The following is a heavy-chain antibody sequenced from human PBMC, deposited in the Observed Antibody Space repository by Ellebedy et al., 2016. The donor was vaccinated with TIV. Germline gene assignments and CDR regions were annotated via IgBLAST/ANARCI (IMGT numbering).Heavy chain of an antibody. J-gene: IGHJ4*02. D-gene: IGHD2-8*02. CDR1: GFPFSSYS. V-gene: IGHV3-21*01. CDR3: AADASLVH. Sequence: PGGSLRLSCAASGFPFSSYSMNWVRQAPGKGLEWVSSISSTGYYIYYAASVRGRFTISRDDAKKSLFLQMDSLRAEDTGVYYCAADASLVHWGQGALVTVSS. CDR2: ISSTGYYI.